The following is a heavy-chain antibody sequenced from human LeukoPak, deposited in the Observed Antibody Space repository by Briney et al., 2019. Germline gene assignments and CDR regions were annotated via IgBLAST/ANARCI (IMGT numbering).Heavy chain of an antibody. Sequence: PGGSLRLSCAASGFTFSDHHMDWVRQAPGEGLEWVARIRNKANRYTTEYAASVKGRFTISRDDSENSLYLQMDSLKTEDTAVYYCVREVRGATRWFDPWGQGTLVTVSS. CDR1: GFTFSDHH. J-gene: IGHJ5*02. CDR2: IRNKANRYTT. CDR3: VREVRGATRWFDP. V-gene: IGHV3-72*01. D-gene: IGHD3-10*01.